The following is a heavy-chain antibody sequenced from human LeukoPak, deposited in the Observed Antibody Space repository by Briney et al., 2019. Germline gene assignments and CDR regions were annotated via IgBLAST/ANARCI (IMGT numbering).Heavy chain of an antibody. Sequence: PGGSLRLSCAASGFTVSSNYMSWVRQAPGKGLEWVSVIYSGGSTYYADSVKGRFTISRDNSKNTLYLQMNSLRAEDTAVYYCASAPGLMDVRGAFDIWRQVTMVTVSS. CDR2: IYSGGST. D-gene: IGHD2-8*01. CDR3: ASAPGLMDVRGAFDI. J-gene: IGHJ3*02. CDR1: GFTVSSNY. V-gene: IGHV3-53*01.